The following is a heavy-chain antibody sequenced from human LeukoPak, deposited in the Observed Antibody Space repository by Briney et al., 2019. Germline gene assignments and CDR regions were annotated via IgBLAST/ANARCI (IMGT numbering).Heavy chain of an antibody. CDR1: GFTFSSYG. Sequence: PGGSLRLSCAASGFTFSSYGMHWVRQAPGKGLEWVAVIWYDGSNKYYADSVKGRFTISRANSKNTLYLQMNSLRAEDTAVYYCARVKGAAARVYYFDYWGQGTLVTVSS. CDR3: ARVKGAAARVYYFDY. D-gene: IGHD2-15*01. J-gene: IGHJ4*02. CDR2: IWYDGSNK. V-gene: IGHV3-33*08.